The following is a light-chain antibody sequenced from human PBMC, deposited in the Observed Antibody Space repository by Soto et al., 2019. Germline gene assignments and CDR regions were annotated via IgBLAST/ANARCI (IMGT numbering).Light chain of an antibody. CDR2: GAS. CDR3: QQYNNWPPYT. Sequence: VLTQSPATQTLSPGERANLSCRASQSVSNYVAWYQQKPGQAPRLLIYGASTRATGIPARFSGSGSGTEFTHTISSLQSEDSAVYYCQQYNNWPPYTFGQGTK. CDR1: QSVSNY. J-gene: IGKJ1*01. V-gene: IGKV3-15*01.